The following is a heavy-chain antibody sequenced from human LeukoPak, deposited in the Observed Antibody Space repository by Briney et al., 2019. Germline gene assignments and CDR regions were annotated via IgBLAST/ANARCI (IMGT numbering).Heavy chain of an antibody. CDR2: ISAYNGNT. D-gene: IGHD6-13*01. Sequence: GASVKVSCKASGYTFTSYGISWVRQAPGQGLEWMGWISAYNGNTNYAQKLQGRVTMTTDTSTSTAYMELRSLRSDDTAVYYCARVSGIAAAGPGYYMDVWGKGTTVTVSS. V-gene: IGHV1-18*01. CDR1: GYTFTSYG. CDR3: ARVSGIAAAGPGYYMDV. J-gene: IGHJ6*03.